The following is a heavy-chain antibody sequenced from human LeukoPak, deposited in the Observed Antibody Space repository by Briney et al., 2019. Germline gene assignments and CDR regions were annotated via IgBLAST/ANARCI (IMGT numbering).Heavy chain of an antibody. V-gene: IGHV3-30*04. J-gene: IGHJ4*02. D-gene: IGHD2-21*02. CDR1: GFTFSSYA. CDR2: ISYDGSNK. Sequence: PGRSLRLSCAASGFTFSSYAMHWVRQAPGKGLEWVAVISYDGSNKYYADSVKGRFTISRDNSKNTLYLQMNSLRAVDTAVYYCARDPLSVYCGGDCYSPAYFDYWGQGTLVTVSS. CDR3: ARDPLSVYCGGDCYSPAYFDY.